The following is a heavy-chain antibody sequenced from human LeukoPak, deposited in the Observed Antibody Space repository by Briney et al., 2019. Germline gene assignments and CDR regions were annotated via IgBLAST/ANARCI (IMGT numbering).Heavy chain of an antibody. D-gene: IGHD2-21*02. CDR1: GFTFSSYA. Sequence: GGSLRLSCAASGFTFSSYAMHWVRQAPGKGLEWVAVISYDGSNKYYADSVKGRFTISRDNSKNTLYLQMSSLRAEDTAVYYCARDRDIVVVTAIHYFDYWGQGTLVTVSS. J-gene: IGHJ4*02. CDR2: ISYDGSNK. V-gene: IGHV3-30-3*01. CDR3: ARDRDIVVVTAIHYFDY.